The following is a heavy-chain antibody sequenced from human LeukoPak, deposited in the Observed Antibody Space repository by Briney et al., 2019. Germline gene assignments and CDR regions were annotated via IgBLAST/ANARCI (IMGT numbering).Heavy chain of an antibody. J-gene: IGHJ6*03. CDR2: INSDGSST. V-gene: IGHV3-74*01. D-gene: IGHD2-15*01. CDR3: ARVPGGSSYYYYMDV. CDR1: GFTFSSHW. Sequence: GGSLRLSCAASGFTFSSHWMHWVRQAPGKGLVWVSRINSDGSSTSYADSVKGRFTISRDNAKNTLYLQMNSLRAEDTAVYYCARVPGGSSYYYYMDVWGKGTTVTVSS.